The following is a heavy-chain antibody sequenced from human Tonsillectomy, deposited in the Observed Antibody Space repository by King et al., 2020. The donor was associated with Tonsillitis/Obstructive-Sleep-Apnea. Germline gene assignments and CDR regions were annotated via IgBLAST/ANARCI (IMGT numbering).Heavy chain of an antibody. D-gene: IGHD6-6*01. J-gene: IGHJ4*02. CDR2: ISWNSGSI. CDR1: GFTFDDYA. V-gene: IGHV3-9*01. CDR3: AKGSKLVEFDY. Sequence: VQLVESGGGLVQPGRSLRLSCAASGFTFDDYAMHWVRQAPGKGLEWVSGISWNSGSIGYADSVKGRFTISRDNAKNSLYLQMNSLRAEDTALYYCAKGSKLVEFDYWGQGTLVTVSS.